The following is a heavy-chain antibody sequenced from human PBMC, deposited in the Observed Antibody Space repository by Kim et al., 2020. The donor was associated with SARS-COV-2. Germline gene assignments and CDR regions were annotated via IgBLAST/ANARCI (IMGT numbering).Heavy chain of an antibody. D-gene: IGHD2-2*01. Sequence: GGSLRLSCAASGFTFSDYYMSWIRQAPGKGLEWVSYISSSSSYTNYADSVKGRFTISRDNAKNSLYLQMNSLRAEDTAVYYCARGVVEMATIPQFDYWGQGTLVTVSS. V-gene: IGHV3-11*06. CDR1: GFTFSDYY. J-gene: IGHJ4*02. CDR3: ARGVVEMATIPQFDY. CDR2: ISSSSSYT.